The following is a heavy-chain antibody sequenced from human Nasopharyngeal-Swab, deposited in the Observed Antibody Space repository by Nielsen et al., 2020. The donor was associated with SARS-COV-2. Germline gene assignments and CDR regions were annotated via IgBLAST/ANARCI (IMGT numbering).Heavy chain of an antibody. J-gene: IGHJ4*02. D-gene: IGHD1-26*01. CDR3: ARDVGIVGATLDN. Sequence: LSLTCAASGITISSNGMNWVRQAPGKGLEWVAYISSSSSTSYYADSVKGRFTISRDNPKNSLYLQMNSLRDEDTAVYYCARDVGIVGATLDNWGRGTLVTVSS. CDR1: GITISSNG. V-gene: IGHV3-48*02. CDR2: ISSSSSTS.